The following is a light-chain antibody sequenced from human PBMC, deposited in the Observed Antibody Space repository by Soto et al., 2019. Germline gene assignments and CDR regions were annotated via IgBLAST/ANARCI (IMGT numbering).Light chain of an antibody. J-gene: IGKJ1*01. Sequence: EIVLTQSPGTLSLSPGERATLSCRASQSVSNNLAWYQQRPGQAPRLLIYGASTRATGIPDRFSGSGSGTDFTLTITRLAREDFAVYYCQQYGNSPKTFGQGTKVDI. V-gene: IGKV3-20*01. CDR3: QQYGNSPKT. CDR1: QSVSNN. CDR2: GAS.